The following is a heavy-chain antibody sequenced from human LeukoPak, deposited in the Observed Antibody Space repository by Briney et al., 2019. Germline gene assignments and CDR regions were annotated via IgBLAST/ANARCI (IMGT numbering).Heavy chain of an antibody. D-gene: IGHD3-22*01. V-gene: IGHV3-21*01. J-gene: IGHJ4*02. Sequence: GGSLRLSCAASGFTFSDYSLSWVRQAPGKGLEWVSSISSSRNYKYYSDSVKGRFTISTDNAKYSLDLQMNSLRVEDTALYYCARGSSGAGYYFDYWGLGTLVTISS. CDR1: GFTFSDYS. CDR3: ARGSSGAGYYFDY. CDR2: ISSSRNYK.